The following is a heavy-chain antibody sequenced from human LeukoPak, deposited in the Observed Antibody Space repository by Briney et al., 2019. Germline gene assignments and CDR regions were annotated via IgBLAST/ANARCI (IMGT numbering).Heavy chain of an antibody. CDR3: ARLITGPDAFDI. V-gene: IGHV4-4*09. CDR1: GGSISSYY. CDR2: IYTSGST. D-gene: IGHD1-20*01. J-gene: IGHJ3*02. Sequence: SETLSLTCTVSGGSISSYYWSWIRQPPGKGLEWIGYIYTSGSTNYNPSLKSRVTISVDTSKNHFSLKLSSVTAADTAVYYCARLITGPDAFDIWGQGTMVTVS.